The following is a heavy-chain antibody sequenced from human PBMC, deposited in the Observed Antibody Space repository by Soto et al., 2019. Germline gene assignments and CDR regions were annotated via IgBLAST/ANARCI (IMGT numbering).Heavy chain of an antibody. CDR2: IVVGSGNT. Sequence: GASEKVSCKASGFTFTSSAVQWVRQARGQRLEWIGWIVVGSGNTNYAQKFQEGVTITRDMSTSTAYMELSSLRSEDTAVYYCAADEGINYDVLTRYPTRNRGCDPWGRGTLVAVCS. CDR1: GFTFTSSA. CDR3: AADEGINYDVLTRYPTRNRGCDP. J-gene: IGHJ5*02. D-gene: IGHD3-9*01. V-gene: IGHV1-58*01.